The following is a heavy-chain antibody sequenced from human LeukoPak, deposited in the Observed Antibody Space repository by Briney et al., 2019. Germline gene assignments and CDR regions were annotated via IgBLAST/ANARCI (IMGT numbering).Heavy chain of an antibody. CDR2: IYSDNT. V-gene: IGHV3-53*01. CDR1: GFTFSSYS. Sequence: GGSLRLSCAASGFTFSSYSMSWVRQAPGKGLEWVSLIYSDNTHYSDSVKGRSTISRDNSKNTLYLQMNSLRAEDTAVYYCARRAGAYSHPYDYWGQGTLVTVSS. CDR3: ARRAGAYSHPYDY. J-gene: IGHJ4*02. D-gene: IGHD4/OR15-4a*01.